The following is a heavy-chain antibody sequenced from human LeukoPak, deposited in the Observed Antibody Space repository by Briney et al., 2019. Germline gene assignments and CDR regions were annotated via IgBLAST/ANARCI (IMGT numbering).Heavy chain of an antibody. CDR2: IYASGKNT. CDR1: GFTFSSYA. J-gene: IGHJ4*02. Sequence: GGSLRLSCAASGFTFSSYAMTWVRQAPGRGLEWVSGIYASGKNTYYADSVKGRFTISRDNSKNTLYLQMNSLRGEDTAVYYCVRGLRELPYWGQGTLVTVSS. D-gene: IGHD1-7*01. V-gene: IGHV3-23*01. CDR3: VRGLRELPY.